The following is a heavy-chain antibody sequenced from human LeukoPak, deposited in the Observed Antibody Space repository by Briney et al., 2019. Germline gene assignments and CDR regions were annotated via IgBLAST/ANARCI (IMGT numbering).Heavy chain of an antibody. J-gene: IGHJ4*02. CDR1: GFTFTTYN. D-gene: IGHD1-26*01. CDR2: ISSDSKII. Sequence: GGSLRLSCAASGFTFTTYNMNWVRQAPGKGLEWVSFISSDSKIIYYADSVKGRFTVSRDNAKNSLYLQMNSLTDEDTAVYYCARNPAGIGDYWGQGTLVTVSP. CDR3: ARNPAGIGDY. V-gene: IGHV3-48*02.